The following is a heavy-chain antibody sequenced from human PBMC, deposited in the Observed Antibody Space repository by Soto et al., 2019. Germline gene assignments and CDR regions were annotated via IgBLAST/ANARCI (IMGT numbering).Heavy chain of an antibody. Sequence: SETLSLTCTVSCGSISSDYWSWIRQPPGKGLEWIGYIYYSGSTNYNPSLKSRVTMSLDTSKNQFSLKLSSVTPADTAVYYCARRYGPSFYYWGQGTLVTVSS. J-gene: IGHJ4*02. D-gene: IGHD4-17*01. CDR1: CGSISSDY. CDR2: IYYSGST. CDR3: ARRYGPSFYY. V-gene: IGHV4-59*01.